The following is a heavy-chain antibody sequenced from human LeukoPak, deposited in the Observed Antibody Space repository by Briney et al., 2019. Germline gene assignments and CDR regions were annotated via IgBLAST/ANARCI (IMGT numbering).Heavy chain of an antibody. Sequence: SQTLSLTCAISGDSVYRNSPAWNWTRPPPSRSLGWLGRTYYRSKWYNDYAVSVKSRITINPDTSKNQFSLQLNSVTPEDTAVYYCARVPLGVVAPTFDYWGQGTLVTVSS. D-gene: IGHD3-3*01. V-gene: IGHV6-1*01. CDR1: GDSVYRNSPA. J-gene: IGHJ4*02. CDR3: ARVPLGVVAPTFDY. CDR2: TYYRSKWYN.